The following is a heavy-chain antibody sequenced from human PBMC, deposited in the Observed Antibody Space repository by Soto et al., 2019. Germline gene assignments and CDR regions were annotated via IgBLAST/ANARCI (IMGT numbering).Heavy chain of an antibody. J-gene: IGHJ4*02. CDR1: GFTFSSYS. V-gene: IGHV3-48*01. Sequence: EVQLVESGGGLVQPGGSLRLSCAASGFTFSSYSMNWVRQAPGKGLEWVSYISSSSSTIYYADSVKGRFTISRDNAKXXXXXXXXXXXXXXXXXXXXXXXXXXXXXXLRXXYWGQGTLVTVSS. D-gene: IGHD3-10*01. CDR2: ISSSSSTI. CDR3: XXXXXXXXXXLRXXY.